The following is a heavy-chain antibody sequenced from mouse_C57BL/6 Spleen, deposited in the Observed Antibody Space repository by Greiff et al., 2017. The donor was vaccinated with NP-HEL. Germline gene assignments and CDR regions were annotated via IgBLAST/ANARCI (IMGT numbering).Heavy chain of an antibody. D-gene: IGHD1-1*01. J-gene: IGHJ2*01. Sequence: QVQLQQPGAELVKPGASVKMSCKASGYTFTSYWITWVKQRPGQGLEWIGDIYPGSGSTNYNEKFKSKATLTVDTSSSTAYMQLSSLTSEDSAVYYCAREGNYYGSRYFDYWGQGTTLTVSS. CDR2: IYPGSGST. CDR1: GYTFTSYW. V-gene: IGHV1-55*01. CDR3: AREGNYYGSRYFDY.